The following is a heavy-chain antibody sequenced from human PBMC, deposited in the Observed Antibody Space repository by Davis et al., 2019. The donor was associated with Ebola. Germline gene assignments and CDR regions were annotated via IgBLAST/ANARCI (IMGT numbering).Heavy chain of an antibody. V-gene: IGHV3-33*06. CDR3: AKEGTIFGVVRGLDYGMDV. Sequence: GESLKISCAASGFTFSSYGMHWVRQAPGKGLEWVAVIWYDGSNKYYADSVKGRFTIPSDNSKNTLYLQMNSLRAEDTAVYYCAKEGTIFGVVRGLDYGMDVWGQGTTVTVSS. D-gene: IGHD3-3*01. CDR1: GFTFSSYG. CDR2: IWYDGSNK. J-gene: IGHJ6*02.